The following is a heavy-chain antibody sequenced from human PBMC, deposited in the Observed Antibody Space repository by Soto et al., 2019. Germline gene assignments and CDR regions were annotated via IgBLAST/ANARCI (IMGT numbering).Heavy chain of an antibody. CDR3: ARLDYGSGSL. D-gene: IGHD3-10*01. J-gene: IGHJ4*02. CDR2: SIPSFGTA. Sequence: QVQLVQSGAEVKKPGSSVKVSCKASGGTFSSYAISWVRQAPGQGLEWMGGSIPSFGTANYAQKFQGRVTITADESASTAYMALSSLSPEDTAVFYCARLDYGSGSLWGQGTLVTVSS. CDR1: GGTFSSYA. V-gene: IGHV1-69*12.